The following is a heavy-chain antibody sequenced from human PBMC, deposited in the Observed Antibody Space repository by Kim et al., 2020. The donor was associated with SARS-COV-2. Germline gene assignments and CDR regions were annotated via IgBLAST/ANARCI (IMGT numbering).Heavy chain of an antibody. V-gene: IGHV3-11*01. D-gene: IGHD6-19*01. CDR2: ISHSGSTI. CDR1: GFIFNDYY. J-gene: IGHJ6*02. CDR3: ARAAFRYHTGWYEAPDSYYYALDV. Sequence: GGSLRLSCVASGFIFNDYYMSWLRQAPGKGLEWVSYISHSGSTIYYADSVKGRVTISRDDAKKSLFLQMNNLRGDDMAVYYCARAAFRYHTGWYEAPDSYYYALDVWGQGTTVTVSS.